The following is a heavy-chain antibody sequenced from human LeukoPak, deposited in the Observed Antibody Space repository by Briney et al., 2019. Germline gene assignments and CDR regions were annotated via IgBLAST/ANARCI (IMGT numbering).Heavy chain of an antibody. Sequence: GESLKISCKGSGYSFTSYWIAWVRQMPGKGLEWMGTIYPGGSDARYSPSFQGQVTISADKSISTAYLQWSSLKASDTAMYYCARRYTTSSAGDYWGQGTLVTVSS. CDR1: GYSFTSYW. V-gene: IGHV5-51*01. CDR2: IYPGGSDA. CDR3: ARRYTTSSAGDY. D-gene: IGHD6-6*01. J-gene: IGHJ4*02.